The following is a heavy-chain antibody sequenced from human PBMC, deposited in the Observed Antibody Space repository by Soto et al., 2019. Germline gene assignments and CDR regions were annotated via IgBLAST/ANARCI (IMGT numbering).Heavy chain of an antibody. D-gene: IGHD2-15*01. CDR3: ARGSGGFLREDYFDY. CDR1: GFTFSSYW. Sequence: PGGSLRLSCAASGFTFSSYWMSWVRQAPGKGLEWVANIKQDGSEKYYVDSVKGRFTISRDNAKNSLYLQMNSLRAEDTAVYYCARGSGGFLREDYFDYWGQGTLVTVSS. J-gene: IGHJ4*02. V-gene: IGHV3-7*01. CDR2: IKQDGSEK.